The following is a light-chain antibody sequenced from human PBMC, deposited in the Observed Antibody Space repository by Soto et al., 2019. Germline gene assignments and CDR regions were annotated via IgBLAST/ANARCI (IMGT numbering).Light chain of an antibody. Sequence: QSVLTQPASVSGSPGQSITISCSETSSDVGGYNYVSWYQQHPGKAPKLMIYEVSNRPSGVSNRFSGSKSGNTASLTISGLQAKDEADYHCSSYTSSSIDYVFGTGTKLTVL. CDR3: SSYTSSSIDYV. V-gene: IGLV2-14*01. CDR1: SSDVGGYNY. J-gene: IGLJ1*01. CDR2: EVS.